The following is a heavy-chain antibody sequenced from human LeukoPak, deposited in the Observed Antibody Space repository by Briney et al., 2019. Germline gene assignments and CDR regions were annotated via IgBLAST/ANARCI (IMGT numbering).Heavy chain of an antibody. CDR1: GCTFTGHY. Sequence: SVKVSCKASGCTFTGHYIQWVRQAPGQGLEWMGGIIPIFGTANYAQKFQGRVTITTDESTSTAYMELSSLRSEDTAVYYCARAHLVIPHEYDYGDRLGNGNYFDYWGQGTLVTVSS. D-gene: IGHD4-17*01. V-gene: IGHV1-69*05. CDR3: ARAHLVIPHEYDYGDRLGNGNYFDY. J-gene: IGHJ4*02. CDR2: IIPIFGTA.